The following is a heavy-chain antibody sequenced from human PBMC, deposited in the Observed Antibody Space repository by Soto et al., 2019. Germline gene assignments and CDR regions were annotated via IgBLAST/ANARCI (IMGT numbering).Heavy chain of an antibody. CDR2: ISSSSSYI. J-gene: IGHJ4*02. CDR3: ARDADYDYVWGRYRYGVDY. D-gene: IGHD3-16*02. CDR1: GFTFSSYS. V-gene: IGHV3-21*01. Sequence: EVQLVESGGGLVKPGGSLRLSCAASGFTFSSYSMNWVRQAPGKGLEWVSSISSSSSYIYYADSVKGRFTISRDNAKNSLYLQINSRRAEDTAVYYCARDADYDYVWGRYRYGVDYWGQGTLFTVSS.